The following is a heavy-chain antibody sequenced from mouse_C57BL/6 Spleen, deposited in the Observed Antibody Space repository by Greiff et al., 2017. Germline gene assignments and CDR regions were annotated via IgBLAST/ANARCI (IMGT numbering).Heavy chain of an antibody. CDR1: GFNIKDDY. V-gene: IGHV14-4*01. CDR2: IDPENGDT. J-gene: IGHJ2*01. CDR3: TYSSPDD. D-gene: IGHD3-2*02. Sequence: EVTLMESGAELVRPGASVKLSCTASGFNIKDDYMHWVKQRPEPGLEWIGWIDPENGDTEYASKFQGKATITADTSSNPAYLQLSSLTSEDTAVYYCTYSSPDDWGQGTTLTVSS.